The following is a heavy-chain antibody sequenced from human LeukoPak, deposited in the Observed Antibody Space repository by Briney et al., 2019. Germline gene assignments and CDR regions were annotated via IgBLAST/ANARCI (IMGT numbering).Heavy chain of an antibody. CDR3: ARVMGHSGYERYYYYGMDV. CDR2: IIPILGIA. J-gene: IGHJ6*02. CDR1: GGTFSSYT. V-gene: IGHV1-69*02. D-gene: IGHD5-12*01. Sequence: SVKVSCKASGGTFSSYTISWVRQAPGLGLEWMGRIIPILGIANYAQKFQGRVTITADKSTSTAYMELSSLRSEDTAVYYCARVMGHSGYERYYYYGMDVWGQGTTVTVSS.